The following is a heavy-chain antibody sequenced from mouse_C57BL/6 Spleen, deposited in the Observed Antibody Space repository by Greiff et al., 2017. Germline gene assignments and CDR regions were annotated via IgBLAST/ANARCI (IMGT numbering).Heavy chain of an antibody. V-gene: IGHV3-6*01. D-gene: IGHD2-5*01. CDR3: ARDFRYYSNYGWYFDV. Sequence: EVQLQQSGPGLVKPSQSLSLTCSVTGYSITSGYYWNWIRQFPGNKLEWMGYISYDGSNNYNPSLKNRISITRDTSKNQFFLKLNSVTTEDTATYYCARDFRYYSNYGWYFDVWGTGTTVTVSS. CDR2: ISYDGSN. CDR1: GYSITSGYY. J-gene: IGHJ1*03.